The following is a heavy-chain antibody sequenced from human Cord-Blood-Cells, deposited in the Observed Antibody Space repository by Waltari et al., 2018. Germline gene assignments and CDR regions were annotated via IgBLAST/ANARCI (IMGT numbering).Heavy chain of an antibody. CDR3: ARDGLGYSNYAHY. V-gene: IGHV4-34*01. Sequence: QVQLQQWGAGLLKPSETLSLTCAVYGGSFSGYYWSWIRQPPGKGLEWIGEINHSGSTNYNPALKGRVTISVDTSKNQFSPKLSSVTAADTAVYYCARDGLGYSNYAHYWGQGTLVTVSS. CDR2: INHSGST. J-gene: IGHJ4*02. D-gene: IGHD4-4*01. CDR1: GGSFSGYY.